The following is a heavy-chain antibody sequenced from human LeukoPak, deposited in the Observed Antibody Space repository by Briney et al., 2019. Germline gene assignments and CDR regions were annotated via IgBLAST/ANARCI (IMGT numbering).Heavy chain of an antibody. CDR2: IYYSGST. D-gene: IGHD4-17*01. CDR3: ARVHGDYTYYYMDV. Sequence: SETLSLTCTVSGGSISSYYWSWIRQPPGKGLEWIGYIYYSGSTNYNPSLKSRVTISVGTSKNQFSLKLSSVTAADTAVYYCARVHGDYTYYYMDVWGKGTTVTISS. CDR1: GGSISSYY. V-gene: IGHV4-59*01. J-gene: IGHJ6*03.